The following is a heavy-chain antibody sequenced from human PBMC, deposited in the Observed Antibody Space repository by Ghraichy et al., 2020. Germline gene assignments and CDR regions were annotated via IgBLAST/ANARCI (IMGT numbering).Heavy chain of an antibody. V-gene: IGHV1-8*01. J-gene: IGHJ5*02. CDR1: GYTFTSSD. CDR3: VRVGLPGP. D-gene: IGHD3-16*01. CDR2: MNPDSGDT. Sequence: ASVKVSCKACGYTFTSSDINWLRQATGQGLEWMGWMNPDSGDTGYAQKFQGRVIMTRNTAISTAYMELSSLRSEDTAVSYCVRVGLPGPWGQGTLVTVSS.